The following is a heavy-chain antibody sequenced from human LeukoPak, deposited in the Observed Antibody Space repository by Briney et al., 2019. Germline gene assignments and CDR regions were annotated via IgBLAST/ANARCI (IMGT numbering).Heavy chain of an antibody. CDR3: AANYYDSSGYYYAFDI. D-gene: IGHD3-22*01. CDR1: GYTFTGYY. J-gene: IGHJ3*02. V-gene: IGHV1-2*02. Sequence: ASVKVSCKASGYTFTGYYMHWVRQAPGQGLEWTGCINPNSGGTNYAQKFQGRVTMTRDTSISTAYMELSRLRSDDTAVYYCAANYYDSSGYYYAFDIWGQGTMVTVSS. CDR2: INPNSGGT.